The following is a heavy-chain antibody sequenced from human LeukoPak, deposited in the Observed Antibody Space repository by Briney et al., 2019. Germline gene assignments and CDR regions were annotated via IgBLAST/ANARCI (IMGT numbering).Heavy chain of an antibody. V-gene: IGHV4-39*01. J-gene: IGHJ4*02. CDR3: ARLEPYGSGRGSFDY. CDR2: IYYSGST. Sequence: SETLSLTCTVSGGSISSSSYYWGWIRQPPGKGLEWIGGIYYSGSTYYNPSLKSRVTISVDTSKNQFSLKLSSVTAADTAVYYCARLEPYGSGRGSFDYWGQGTLVTVSS. D-gene: IGHD3-10*01. CDR1: GGSISSSSYY.